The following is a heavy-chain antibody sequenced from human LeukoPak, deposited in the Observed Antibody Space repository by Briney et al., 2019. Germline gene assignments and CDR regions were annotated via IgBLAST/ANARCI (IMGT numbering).Heavy chain of an antibody. CDR2: INHSGST. D-gene: IGHD6-13*01. Sequence: PSETLSLTCAVYGGSFSGYYWSWIRQPPGKGLEWVGEINHSGSTNYNPSLKSRVTISVDTSKNQFSLKLSSVTAADTAVYYCAGIAAAYYYYCGMDVWGKGTTVTVSS. V-gene: IGHV4-34*01. CDR3: AGIAAAYYYYCGMDV. CDR1: GGSFSGYY. J-gene: IGHJ6*04.